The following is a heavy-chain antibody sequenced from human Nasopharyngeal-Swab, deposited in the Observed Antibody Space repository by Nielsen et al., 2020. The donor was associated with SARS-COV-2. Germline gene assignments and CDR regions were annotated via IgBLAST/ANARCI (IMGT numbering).Heavy chain of an antibody. Sequence: GESLKISCAASGFTFSSYAMSWVRQAPGKGLEWVSRVNQDGSRTDYADSVRGRFTISKGNAKNTLYLQMNSLRVEDTAVYYCVKHQGSSSDQWGQGTLVTVSS. J-gene: IGHJ4*02. CDR3: VKHQGSSSDQ. V-gene: IGHV3-74*01. CDR2: VNQDGSRT. CDR1: GFTFSSYA.